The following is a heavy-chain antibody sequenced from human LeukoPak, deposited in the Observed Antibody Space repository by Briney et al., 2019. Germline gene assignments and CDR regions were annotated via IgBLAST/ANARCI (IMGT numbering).Heavy chain of an antibody. Sequence: SWTLALTCTVSVGSISSGDYYWSWIRQPPGEGLQWIGYIYYSEITYYNPSLKSRVTISVDTSKNQFSLKLSSVTAADTGVYYCARSRLCRVVPWGQGTLVTVSS. CDR3: ARSRLCRVVP. CDR1: VGSISSGDYY. V-gene: IGHV4-30-4*08. D-gene: IGHD2-21*01. CDR2: IYYSEIT. J-gene: IGHJ5*02.